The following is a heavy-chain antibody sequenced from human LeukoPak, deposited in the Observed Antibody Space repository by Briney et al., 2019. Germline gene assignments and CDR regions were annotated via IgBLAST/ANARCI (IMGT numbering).Heavy chain of an antibody. J-gene: IGHJ6*02. CDR2: ISSSSSTI. V-gene: IGHV3-48*02. CDR1: GFTFSSYS. Sequence: GGSLRLSCAASGFTFSSYSMNWVRQAPGKGLEWVSYISSSSSTIYYADFVKGRFTISRDNAKNSLFLQMNSLRDEDTAVYYCARVRRSAKNYYGMDVWGQGSTVAVSS. CDR3: ARVRRSAKNYYGMDV.